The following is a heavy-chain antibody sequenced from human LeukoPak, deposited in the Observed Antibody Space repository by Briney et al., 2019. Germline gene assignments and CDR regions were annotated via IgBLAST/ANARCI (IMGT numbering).Heavy chain of an antibody. CDR3: ARRIAAAGSGL. J-gene: IGHJ4*02. V-gene: IGHV4-34*01. D-gene: IGHD6-13*01. CDR1: GGSISSYY. CDR2: INHSGST. Sequence: SETLSLTYTVSGGSISSYYWSWIRQPPGKGLEWIGEINHSGSTNYNPSLKSRVTISVDTSKNQFSLKLSSVTAADTAVYYCARRIAAAGSGLWGQGTLVTVSS.